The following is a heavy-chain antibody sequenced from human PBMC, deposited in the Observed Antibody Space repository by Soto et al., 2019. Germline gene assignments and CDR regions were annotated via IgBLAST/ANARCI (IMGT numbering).Heavy chain of an antibody. CDR1: GGSISSSNW. V-gene: IGHV4-4*02. CDR3: ARVLGNDAFDI. Sequence: SETLSLTCGVSGGSISSSNWWSWVRQPPGKGLEWIGEIYHSGSTNYNPSLKSRVTISVDKSKNQFSLKLNSMTAADTAVYFCARVLGNDAFDIWGLGTMVTVSS. CDR2: IYHSGST. J-gene: IGHJ3*02. D-gene: IGHD3-3*02.